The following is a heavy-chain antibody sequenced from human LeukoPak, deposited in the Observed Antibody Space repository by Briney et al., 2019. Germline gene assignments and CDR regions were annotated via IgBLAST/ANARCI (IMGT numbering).Heavy chain of an antibody. D-gene: IGHD2-15*01. CDR2: ISSSSSYI. J-gene: IGHJ6*02. CDR3: GGAATLYYYYGMDV. CDR1: GFTFSSYS. V-gene: IGHV3-21*01. Sequence: GGSLRLSCAASGFTFSSYSMNWVRQAPGKGLEWVSSISSSSSYIYYADSVKGRFTISRDNAKNSLYLQMNSLRAEDTAVYYCGGAATLYYYYGMDVWGQGTTVTVSS.